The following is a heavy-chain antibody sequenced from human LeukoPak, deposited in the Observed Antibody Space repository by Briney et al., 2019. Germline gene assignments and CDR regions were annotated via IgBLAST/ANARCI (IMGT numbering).Heavy chain of an antibody. J-gene: IGHJ4*02. CDR2: VSGSAGDT. CDR3: ARSLLVVTAITHFDY. D-gene: IGHD2-21*02. Sequence: GGSLRLSCAASGFTFTSYAMSWVRQAPGKGLEWVSGVSGSAGDTYYADSVKGRFTISRDNSKNTLYLQMNSLRAEDTAVYYCARSLLVVTAITHFDYWGQGTLVTVSS. CDR1: GFTFTSYA. V-gene: IGHV3-23*01.